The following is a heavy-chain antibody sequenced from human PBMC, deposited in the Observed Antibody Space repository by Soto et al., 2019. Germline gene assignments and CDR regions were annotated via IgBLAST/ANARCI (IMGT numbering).Heavy chain of an antibody. CDR2: IWYDGSNK. D-gene: IGHD2-8*01. V-gene: IGHV3-33*01. CDR3: ARDNARYCTNGVCYRFDY. J-gene: IGHJ4*02. Sequence: GSLRLSCAASGFTFSSYGMHWVRQAPGKGLEWVAVIWYDGSNKYYADSVKGRFTISRDNSKNTLYLQMNSLRAEDTAVYYCARDNARYCTNGVCYRFDYWGQGTLVTVSS. CDR1: GFTFSSYG.